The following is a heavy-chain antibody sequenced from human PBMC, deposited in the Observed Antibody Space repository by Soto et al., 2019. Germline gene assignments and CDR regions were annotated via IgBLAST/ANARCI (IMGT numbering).Heavy chain of an antibody. J-gene: IGHJ4*01. CDR3: VKGHQLLTYYFDF. V-gene: IGHV3-64D*06. CDR1: GFTFSNFA. D-gene: IGHD2-21*02. Sequence: GGSLRLSCSVSGFTFSNFAMHWVRQAPGKGLEYVSGITSEGGTTWHADSVKDRFTISRDNSKNILDLQVSSLRVEDTAIYYCVKGHQLLTYYFDFWGPGTLVTVSS. CDR2: ITSEGGTT.